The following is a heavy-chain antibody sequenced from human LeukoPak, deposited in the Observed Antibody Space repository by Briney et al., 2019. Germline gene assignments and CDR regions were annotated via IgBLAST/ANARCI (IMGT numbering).Heavy chain of an antibody. V-gene: IGHV4-34*01. Sequence: SETLSLTCAVYGGSFSGYYWSWIRQPPGKGLEGMGEINHSGSTNYNPSLKSRVTISVDTSKNHFSLKLSSVTAADTAVYYCARGQYYYGSGSYLYYYYGMDVWGQGTTVTVSS. D-gene: IGHD3-10*01. CDR2: INHSGST. CDR1: GGSFSGYY. J-gene: IGHJ6*02. CDR3: ARGQYYYGSGSYLYYYYGMDV.